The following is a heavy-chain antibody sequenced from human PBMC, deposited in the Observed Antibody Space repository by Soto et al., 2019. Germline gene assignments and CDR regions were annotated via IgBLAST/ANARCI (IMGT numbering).Heavy chain of an antibody. V-gene: IGHV3-30*03. CDR2: ISYDGSNK. Sequence: GGSLRLSCAASGFTFSSYGMHWVRQAPGKGLEWVAVISYDGSNKYYADSVKGRFTISRDNSKNTLYLQMNSLRAEDTAVYYCATDRASRPSATNSAEYYLEHCREESLVRVSS. J-gene: IGHJ4*02. D-gene: IGHD1-26*01. CDR3: ATDRASRPSATNSAEYYLEH. CDR1: GFTFSSYG.